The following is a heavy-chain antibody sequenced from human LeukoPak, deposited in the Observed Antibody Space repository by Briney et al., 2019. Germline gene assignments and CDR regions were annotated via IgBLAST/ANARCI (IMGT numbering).Heavy chain of an antibody. D-gene: IGHD6-19*01. J-gene: IGHJ6*02. CDR2: ISWDSLNI. Sequence: PGRSLRLSCAASGFTFDDYAMFWVRQAPGKGLEWVSGISWDSLNIGYAASVKGRFTISRDHAKNSVYLQMNSLRADDTALYHCARGNRDSSGFYFYYGMDVWGQGTTVTVSS. CDR1: GFTFDDYA. CDR3: ARGNRDSSGFYFYYGMDV. V-gene: IGHV3-9*01.